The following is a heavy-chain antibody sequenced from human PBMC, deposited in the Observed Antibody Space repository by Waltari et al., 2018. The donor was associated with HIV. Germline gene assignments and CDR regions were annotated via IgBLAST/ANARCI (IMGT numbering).Heavy chain of an antibody. J-gene: IGHJ5*02. CDR3: VRNLWFGEIRWFDP. CDR1: GGSFTSYY. V-gene: IGHV4-4*07. CDR2: IYYTGNT. D-gene: IGHD3-10*01. Sequence: QVQLQESGPGLVRPSETLSLTCTVSGGSFTSYYWTWVRQAAGKGLEWIGRIYYTGNTNYNPSLKSRVTMSVDTYNNQFSLRLSSVTAADTAVYYCVRNLWFGEIRWFDPWGQGILVTVSS.